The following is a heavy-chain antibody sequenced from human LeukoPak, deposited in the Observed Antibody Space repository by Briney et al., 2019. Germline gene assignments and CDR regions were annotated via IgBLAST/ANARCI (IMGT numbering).Heavy chain of an antibody. CDR1: GFSLSNYC. Sequence: GGSLRLSCAASGFSLSNYCMNWVRQAPGKGLEWISYISSSSDTIYYADSVKGRFTVSRDNAKNSLYLQMHSLRAEDTAVYYCARDKASSGWYYFDYWGQGALVTVSS. J-gene: IGHJ4*02. CDR2: ISSSSDTI. V-gene: IGHV3-48*01. CDR3: ARDKASSGWYYFDY. D-gene: IGHD6-19*01.